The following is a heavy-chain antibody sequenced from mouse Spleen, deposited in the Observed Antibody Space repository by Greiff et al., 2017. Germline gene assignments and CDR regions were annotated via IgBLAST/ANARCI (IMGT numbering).Heavy chain of an antibody. CDR2: INPNYGST. Sequence: LVESGAELARPGASVKISCKASGYSFTDYNMNWVKQSHGKSLEWIGVINPNYGSTSYNQKFKGKATLTVDQSSSTAYMQLNSLTSEDSAVYYCARSDSYYGMDYWGQGTSVTISS. CDR1: GYSFTDYN. V-gene: IGHV1-39*01. J-gene: IGHJ4*01. CDR3: ARSDSYYGMDY.